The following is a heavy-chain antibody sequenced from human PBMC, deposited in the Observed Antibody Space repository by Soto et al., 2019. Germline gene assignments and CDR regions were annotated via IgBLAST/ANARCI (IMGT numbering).Heavy chain of an antibody. CDR3: ARDHSITMVRGGLYPFDY. J-gene: IGHJ4*02. CDR2: ISAYNVNT. CDR1: GYTFTSYG. V-gene: IGHV1-18*01. Sequence: QVQLVQSGAEVKKPGASVKVSCKASGYTFTSYGISWVRQAPGQGLEWMGWISAYNVNTNYAQKLQGRVTMTTDTSTTTAYMELRSLRSDDTAVYYCARDHSITMVRGGLYPFDYWGQGTLGTVSS. D-gene: IGHD3-10*01.